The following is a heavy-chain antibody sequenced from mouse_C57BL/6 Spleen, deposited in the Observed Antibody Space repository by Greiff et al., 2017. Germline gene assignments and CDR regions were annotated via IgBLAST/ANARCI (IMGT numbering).Heavy chain of an antibody. CDR2: IYPSDSAT. CDR3: ARRGYGSSFDY. J-gene: IGHJ2*01. Sequence: QVQLQQSGAELVRPGASVKLSCKASGYTFTSYWMDWVKQRPGQGLEWIGNIYPSDSATNYNQKFKDKATLTVDKSSSTAYMQLSSLPSEDSAVYYCARRGYGSSFDYWGQGTTLTVSS. D-gene: IGHD1-1*01. CDR1: GYTFTSYW. V-gene: IGHV1-61*01.